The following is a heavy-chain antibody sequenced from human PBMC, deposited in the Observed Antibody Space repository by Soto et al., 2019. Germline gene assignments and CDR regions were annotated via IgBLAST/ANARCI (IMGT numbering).Heavy chain of an antibody. Sequence: KLPETLSLTCTVSGGSISSYYWSWIRQPPGKGLEWIGYIYYSGSTNYNPSLKSRVTISVDTSKNQFSLKLSSVTAADTAVYYCARAYDFWSGPPDYYMDVWGKGTTVTVSS. CDR2: IYYSGST. V-gene: IGHV4-59*08. CDR1: GGSISSYY. J-gene: IGHJ6*03. CDR3: ARAYDFWSGPPDYYMDV. D-gene: IGHD3-3*01.